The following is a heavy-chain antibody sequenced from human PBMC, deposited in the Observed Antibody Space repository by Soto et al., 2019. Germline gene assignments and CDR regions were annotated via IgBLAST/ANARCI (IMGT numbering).Heavy chain of an antibody. Sequence: ASVKVSCKASGLTFTSSAVQWVRQARGQRLEWIGWIVVGSGNTNYAQKLQGRVTMTTDTSTSTAYMELRSLRSDDTAVYYCARDRTGIKDYWGQGTLVTVSS. CDR2: IVVGSGNT. CDR1: GLTFTSSA. J-gene: IGHJ4*02. CDR3: ARDRTGIKDY. V-gene: IGHV1-58*01. D-gene: IGHD1-1*01.